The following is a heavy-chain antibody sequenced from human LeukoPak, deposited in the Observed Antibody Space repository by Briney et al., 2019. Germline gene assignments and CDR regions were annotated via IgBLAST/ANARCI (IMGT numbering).Heavy chain of an antibody. CDR3: ARSLAVAVAGAGHDY. CDR2: LIPISDTP. CDR1: GYTLTELS. D-gene: IGHD6-19*01. Sequence: GASVKVSCKVSGYTLTELSMHWVRQAPGQGLEWMGGLIPISDTPKYAQKFQGRLTISTDESTSTAYMELSSLTSKDTAVYYCARSLAVAVAGAGHDYWGQGTLVTVSS. J-gene: IGHJ4*02. V-gene: IGHV1-69*05.